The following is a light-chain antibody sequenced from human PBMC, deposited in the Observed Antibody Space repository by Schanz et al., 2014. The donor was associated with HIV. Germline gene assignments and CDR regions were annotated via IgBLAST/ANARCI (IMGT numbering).Light chain of an antibody. CDR3: AAWDDSLKGVV. V-gene: IGLV1-40*01. Sequence: QSVLTQSPSVSGAPGQRVTISCAGSSSNIGSVYDVHWYQQLPGMAPKLLISGNNNRPSGVPDRFSGSKSGTSASLAISGLQSEDEADYYCAAWDDSLKGVVFGGGTKPTVL. CDR1: SSNIGSVYD. J-gene: IGLJ2*01. CDR2: GNN.